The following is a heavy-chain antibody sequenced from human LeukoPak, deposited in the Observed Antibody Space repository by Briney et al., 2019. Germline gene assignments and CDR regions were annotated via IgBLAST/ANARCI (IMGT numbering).Heavy chain of an antibody. J-gene: IGHJ3*02. V-gene: IGHV1-69*04. CDR2: IIPILGIA. Sequence: PRASVKVSCKASGGTFSSYAISWVRQAPGQGLEWMGRIIPILGIANYAQKFQGRVTITADKSTSTAYMELSSLRSEDTAVYYCAREGTSSWYHDAFDIWGQGTMVTVSS. D-gene: IGHD6-13*01. CDR1: GGTFSSYA. CDR3: AREGTSSWYHDAFDI.